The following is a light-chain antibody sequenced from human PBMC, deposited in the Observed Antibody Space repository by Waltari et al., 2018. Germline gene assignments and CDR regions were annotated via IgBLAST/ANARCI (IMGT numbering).Light chain of an antibody. Sequence: DIVMTQSPDSLAVSLGERATINCRLSPSILSGSDNKTYLVWYQQKPGQPPKLLISWASTRESGVPDRFSGGGSGTDFSLTISSLQAEDVAVYYCQQCYSSPLTFGGGTKVEIK. V-gene: IGKV4-1*01. CDR1: PSILSGSDNKTY. J-gene: IGKJ4*01. CDR2: WAS. CDR3: QQCYSSPLT.